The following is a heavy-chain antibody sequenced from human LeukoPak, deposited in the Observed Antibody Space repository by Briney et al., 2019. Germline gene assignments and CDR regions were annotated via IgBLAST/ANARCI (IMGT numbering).Heavy chain of an antibody. CDR1: GFTFSSYS. J-gene: IGHJ5*02. D-gene: IGHD1-1*01. Sequence: GSLRLSCAASGFTFSSYSMNWVRQPPGKGLEWIGEINHSGSTNYNPSLKSRVTISVDTSKNQFSLKLSSVTAADTAVYYCARGLKFRYLTAWGQGTLVTVSS. CDR3: ARGLKFRYLTA. V-gene: IGHV4-34*01. CDR2: INHSGST.